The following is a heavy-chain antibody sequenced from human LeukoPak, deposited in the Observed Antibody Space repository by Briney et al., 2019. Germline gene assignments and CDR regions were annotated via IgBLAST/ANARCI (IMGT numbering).Heavy chain of an antibody. CDR3: ASGGGRYDILTGSLGIDY. Sequence: ASVTVSCMASGCSFTGYYMQWLRPPPGQGGEGMEWVNPNRCRTNYAPKFQGSVTITRDTSISTAYMELSRLRSDDTAVYYCASGGGRYDILTGSLGIDYWGQGTLVTVSS. V-gene: IGHV1-2*04. J-gene: IGHJ4*02. CDR1: GCSFTGYY. CDR2: VNPNRCRT. D-gene: IGHD3-9*01.